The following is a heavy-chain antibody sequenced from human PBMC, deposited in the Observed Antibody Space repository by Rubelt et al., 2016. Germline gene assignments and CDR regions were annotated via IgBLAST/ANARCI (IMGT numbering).Heavy chain of an antibody. Sequence: QVQLQESGPGLVKPSETLSLTCTVSGGSFSSDYWSWIRQPPGKGLEWIGYIYSSGSPTYNPSLKIRVTISIDTSKTQFSRKLNAVTAADTAGYYCARYRIAFDYWGQGILVIVSS. J-gene: IGHJ4*02. CDR1: GGSFSSDY. D-gene: IGHD3-16*02. CDR3: ARYRIAFDY. CDR2: IYSSGSP. V-gene: IGHV4-59*01.